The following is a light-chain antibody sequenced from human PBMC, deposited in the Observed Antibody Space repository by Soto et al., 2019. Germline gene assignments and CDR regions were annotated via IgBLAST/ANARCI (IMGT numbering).Light chain of an antibody. J-gene: IGKJ2*01. V-gene: IGKV2-28*01. CDR2: LGS. CDR1: HNLLHPNGYNY. Sequence: DVVMTQSPLSLPVSPGEPASISCRSSHNLLHPNGYNYLDWYLQKPGQSPQLLIYLGSNRASGVPDRFSCRGAGRDCTLKISIVESEDVGVFYCMQSLQTPHTVGQGTNLGI. CDR3: MQSLQTPHT.